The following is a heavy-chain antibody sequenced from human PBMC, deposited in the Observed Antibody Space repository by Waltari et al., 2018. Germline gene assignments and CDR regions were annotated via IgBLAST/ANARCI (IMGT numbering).Heavy chain of an antibody. Sequence: EVQLLESGGGLVQPGGSLRLSCAASGFTFSSYAMSWVRQAPGKGLEWVSAISGSGGSTYYADSVKGRFTISRDNSKNTLYLQMNSRRAEDTAVYYCAKVGVYDILTGLIPWYFDYWGQGTLVTVSS. CDR3: AKVGVYDILTGLIPWYFDY. CDR1: GFTFSSYA. D-gene: IGHD3-9*01. J-gene: IGHJ4*02. CDR2: ISGSGGST. V-gene: IGHV3-23*01.